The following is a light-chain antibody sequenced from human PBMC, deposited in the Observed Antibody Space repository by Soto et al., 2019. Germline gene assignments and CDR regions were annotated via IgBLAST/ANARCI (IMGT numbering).Light chain of an antibody. CDR1: QSVLSSSNNKNY. J-gene: IGKJ4*01. Sequence: DIVMTQSPDSLAVSLGERATINCKSSQSVLSSSNNKNYLAWYQQKPGQPPKLLILWASTRESGVADRFSGRGSWTDFTLTISSLQAEDVAVYYCHQYYGAPVTFGGGTKVEIK. CDR3: HQYYGAPVT. CDR2: WAS. V-gene: IGKV4-1*01.